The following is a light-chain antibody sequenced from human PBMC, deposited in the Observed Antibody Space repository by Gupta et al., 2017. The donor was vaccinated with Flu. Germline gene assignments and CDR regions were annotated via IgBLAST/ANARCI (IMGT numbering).Light chain of an antibody. CDR1: STDIDSYKY. J-gene: IGLJ2*01. CDR3: SSCTSSTTLV. V-gene: IGLV2-14*03. CDR2: DVT. Sequence: STDIDSYKYVSWYQQHPGKAPQLLIYDVTNRPSGVSTRFSGSKSGDTASLTISGLQAEDEADYYCSSCTSSTTLVFGGGTRLIVL.